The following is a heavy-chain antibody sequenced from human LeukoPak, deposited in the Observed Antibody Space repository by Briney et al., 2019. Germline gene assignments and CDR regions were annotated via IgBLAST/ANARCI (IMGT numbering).Heavy chain of an antibody. D-gene: IGHD4-11*01. Sequence: PSETLSLTCTVSGGSISSSSYYWGWIRQPPGKGLEWIGSIYYSGSTYYNPSLKSRVTISVDTSKNQFSLKLSSVTAADTAVYYCARHIQYRRDAFDIWGQGTMVTVSS. CDR2: IYYSGST. J-gene: IGHJ3*02. V-gene: IGHV4-39*01. CDR1: GGSISSSSYY. CDR3: ARHIQYRRDAFDI.